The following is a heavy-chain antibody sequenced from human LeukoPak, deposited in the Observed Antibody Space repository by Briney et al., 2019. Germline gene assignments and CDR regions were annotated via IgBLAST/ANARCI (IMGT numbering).Heavy chain of an antibody. J-gene: IGHJ3*02. V-gene: IGHV3-53*04. D-gene: IGHD3-16*01. CDR2: ICSGGST. Sequence: GGSLRLSCAASGFTVSSNYMSWVRQAPGKGLEWGSIICSGGSTYYADSVKGRFTISRHNSKNTLYLQMNSLRAEDTAVYYCAREVGGSAFDIWGQGTMVTVSS. CDR3: AREVGGSAFDI. CDR1: GFTVSSNY.